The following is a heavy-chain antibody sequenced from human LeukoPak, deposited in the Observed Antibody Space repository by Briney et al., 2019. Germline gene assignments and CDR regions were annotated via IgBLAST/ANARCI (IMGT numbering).Heavy chain of an antibody. CDR1: GFTFSSYW. Sequence: QSGGSLRLSCAASGFTFSSYWMSWVRQAPGKGLEWVANIKQDGSEKYYVDSVKGRFTISRDNAKNSLYLQMNSLRAEDTAVYYCARDITGTTRKYYYYYMDVWGKGTTVTVSS. J-gene: IGHJ6*03. CDR3: ARDITGTTRKYYYYYMDV. D-gene: IGHD1-7*01. V-gene: IGHV3-7*01. CDR2: IKQDGSEK.